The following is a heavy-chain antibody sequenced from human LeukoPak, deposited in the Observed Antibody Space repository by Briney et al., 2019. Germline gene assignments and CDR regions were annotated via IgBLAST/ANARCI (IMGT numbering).Heavy chain of an antibody. J-gene: IGHJ4*02. CDR2: ISGSGGST. CDR1: GFTFSSYA. V-gene: IGHV3-23*01. Sequence: GGSLRLSCAASGFTFSSYATSWVRQAPGKGLEWVSAISGSGGSTYYADSVKGRFTISRDNSKNTLYLQMNSLRAEDTAIYYCAKDSCASTSCYWDYWGQGTLVTVSS. D-gene: IGHD2-2*01. CDR3: AKDSCASTSCYWDY.